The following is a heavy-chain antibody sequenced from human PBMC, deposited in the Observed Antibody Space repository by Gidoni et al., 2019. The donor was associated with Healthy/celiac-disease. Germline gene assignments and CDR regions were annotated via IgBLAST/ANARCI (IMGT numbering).Heavy chain of an antibody. D-gene: IGHD3-3*01. CDR2: IKHSGST. CDR3: ARGSGITIFGVVSPNWFDP. J-gene: IGHJ5*02. CDR1: GGSFSGYY. Sequence: VQLQQWRAGLLQPSETLSLTCAVYGGSFSGYYWSWIRQPPGKGLEWIGEIKHSGSTNYNPSLKSRVTISVDTSKNQFSLKLSSVTAADTAVYYCARGSGITIFGVVSPNWFDPWGQGTLVTVSS. V-gene: IGHV4-34*01.